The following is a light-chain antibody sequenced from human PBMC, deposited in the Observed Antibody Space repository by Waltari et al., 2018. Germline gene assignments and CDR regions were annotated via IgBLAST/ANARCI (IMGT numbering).Light chain of an antibody. CDR3: SSYAGSNHLV. Sequence: QSALTQPPSASASPGQPVTIPCTGTSRDVGGYNYVSWYQHHPGKAPKLMVYEVNKRPSGVPDRFSGSKSGNTASLTVSGLQAEDESDYYCSSYAGSNHLVFGGGTKLTVL. CDR2: EVN. J-gene: IGLJ3*02. V-gene: IGLV2-8*01. CDR1: SRDVGGYNY.